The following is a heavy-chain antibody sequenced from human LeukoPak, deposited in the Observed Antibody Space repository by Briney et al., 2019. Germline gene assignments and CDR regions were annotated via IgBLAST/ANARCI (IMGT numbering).Heavy chain of an antibody. CDR3: AKGGITLVRGSFDY. Sequence: SQTLSLTCAISGDSIFTNNVAWNWIRQSPSRGLEWLGRTYYRSKWSFDYAVSVKSRITINADTSKNQFSLQLSSVTPEDTALYYCAKGGITLVRGSFDYWGQGTLVTVSS. J-gene: IGHJ4*02. CDR1: GDSIFTNNVA. CDR2: TYYRSKWSF. D-gene: IGHD3-10*01. V-gene: IGHV6-1*01.